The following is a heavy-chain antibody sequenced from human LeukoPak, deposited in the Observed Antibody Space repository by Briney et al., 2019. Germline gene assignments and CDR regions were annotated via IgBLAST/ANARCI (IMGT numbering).Heavy chain of an antibody. V-gene: IGHV3-23*01. CDR1: GFTFSDYA. J-gene: IGHJ6*02. Sequence: GGSLRLSCAASGFTFSDYALSWVRQSPGKGLEWVSAISGSTDSTYYEDSVKGRFTISRDNSKNMLYLKMNSLRVEDTAVYYCAKDSFVVEPPAIYGMDVWGQGTTVTVS. D-gene: IGHD2-2*01. CDR3: AKDSFVVEPPAIYGMDV. CDR2: ISGSTDST.